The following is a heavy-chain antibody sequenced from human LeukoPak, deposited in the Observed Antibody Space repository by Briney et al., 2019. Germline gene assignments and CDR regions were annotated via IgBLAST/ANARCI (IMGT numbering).Heavy chain of an antibody. J-gene: IGHJ5*02. D-gene: IGHD3-10*01. CDR3: ARGFGRP. CDR1: GYTFSHYW. Sequence: GGSLRLSCVASGYTFSHYWMSWVRQTPGKGLEWVANIKQDGSEKYYVDSVKGRFTISRDNAKNSLYLQMNSLRAEDTAVYYCARGFGRPWGQGTLVTVSS. V-gene: IGHV3-7*03. CDR2: IKQDGSEK.